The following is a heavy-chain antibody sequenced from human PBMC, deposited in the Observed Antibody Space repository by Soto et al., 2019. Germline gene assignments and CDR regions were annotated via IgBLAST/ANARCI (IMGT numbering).Heavy chain of an antibody. CDR1: GYTFTSYA. CDR2: INAGNGNT. V-gene: IGHV1-3*01. J-gene: IGHJ5*02. D-gene: IGHD6-19*01. Sequence: ASVKVSCKASGYTFTSYAMHWVRRAPGQRLEWMGWINAGNGNTKYSQKFQGRVTITRDTSASTAYMELCSLRSEDTAVYYCARDRPAVAGLAWFDPWGQGTLVTVSS. CDR3: ARDRPAVAGLAWFDP.